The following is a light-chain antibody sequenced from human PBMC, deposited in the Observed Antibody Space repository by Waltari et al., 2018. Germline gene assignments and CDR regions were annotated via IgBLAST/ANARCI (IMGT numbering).Light chain of an antibody. J-gene: IGKJ4*01. CDR2: GAP. CDR3: QQYDGSVVT. CDR1: QTITGSW. V-gene: IGKV3-20*01. Sequence: EIVLTQSPGTLPVSPGERVTVSCRASQTITGSWLTWYHQKPGQAPRLLIYGAPNRAPGIPDRFSGSGSGTDFTLTISRLEPEDSAVYYCQQYDGSVVTFGGGTKVEIK.